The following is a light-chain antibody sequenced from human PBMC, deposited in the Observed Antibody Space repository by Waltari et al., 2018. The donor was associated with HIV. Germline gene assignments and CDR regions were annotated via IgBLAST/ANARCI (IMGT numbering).Light chain of an antibody. CDR2: DAS. CDR3: QQRGDWPT. V-gene: IGKV3-11*01. J-gene: IGKJ4*01. Sequence: EIVLTQSPAPLSLSTGERPTLSCRASQSVSSYLAWYQHKPGQAPRLLIYDASNRATGIPARFSGSGSGTDFTLTISSLEPEDFAVYYCQQRGDWPTFGGGTKVDIK. CDR1: QSVSSY.